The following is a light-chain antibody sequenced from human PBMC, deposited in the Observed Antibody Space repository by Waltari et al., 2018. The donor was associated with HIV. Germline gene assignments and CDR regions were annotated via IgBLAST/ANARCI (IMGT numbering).Light chain of an antibody. CDR3: QSYDSSNQGV. CDR1: SGSIASNY. J-gene: IGLJ3*02. CDR2: EDN. Sequence: NFMLTQPHSVSESPGKTVTISCTRTSGSIASNYVPAYQQRPGSSPTTVLYEDNQRPSGVPDRFSGSIDSSSNSASLTISGLKTEDEADYYCQSYDSSNQGVFGGGTKLTVL. V-gene: IGLV6-57*01.